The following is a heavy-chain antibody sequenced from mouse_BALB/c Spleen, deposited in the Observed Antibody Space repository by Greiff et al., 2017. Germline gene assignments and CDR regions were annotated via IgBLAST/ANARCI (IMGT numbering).Heavy chain of an antibody. CDR2: INPSSGYT. CDR1: GYTFTSYT. D-gene: IGHD2-3*01. J-gene: IGHJ3*01. V-gene: IGHV1-4*02. Sequence: VQLQQSAAELVRPGASVKMSCKASGYTFTSYTMHWVKQRPGQGLEWIGYINPSSGYTEYNQKFKDKTTLTADKSSSTAYMQLSSLTSEDSAVYYCAREDGYLFAYWGQGTLVTVSA. CDR3: AREDGYLFAY.